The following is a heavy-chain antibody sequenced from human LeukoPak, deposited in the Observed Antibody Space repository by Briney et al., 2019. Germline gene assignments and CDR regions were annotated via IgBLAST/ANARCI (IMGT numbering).Heavy chain of an antibody. CDR3: ARRMIGSSWGY. Sequence: SETLSLTCAVYGGSFSGYYWSWIRQPPGKGLEWIGEINHSGSTNYNPSLKSRVTISVDTSKNQFSLKLSSVTAADTAVYYCARRMIGSSWGYWGQGTLVTVSS. J-gene: IGHJ4*02. CDR2: INHSGST. V-gene: IGHV4-34*01. CDR1: GGSFSGYY. D-gene: IGHD6-13*01.